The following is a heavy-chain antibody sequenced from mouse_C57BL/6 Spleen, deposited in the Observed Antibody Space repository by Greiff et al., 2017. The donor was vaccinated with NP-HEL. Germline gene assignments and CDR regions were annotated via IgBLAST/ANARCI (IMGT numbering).Heavy chain of an antibody. Sequence: VQLQQSGPELVKPGASVKISCKASGYTFTVSYINWVMQRPGQVLAWIGWIFPASASTYYTQNFKVKATLTVDKSSSTAYMLLSSLTSEDSAVYFCARWYYYGSSYPYFDYWGQGTTLTVSS. CDR1: GYTFTVSY. D-gene: IGHD1-1*01. CDR2: IFPASAST. J-gene: IGHJ2*01. CDR3: ARWYYYGSSYPYFDY. V-gene: IGHV1-75*01.